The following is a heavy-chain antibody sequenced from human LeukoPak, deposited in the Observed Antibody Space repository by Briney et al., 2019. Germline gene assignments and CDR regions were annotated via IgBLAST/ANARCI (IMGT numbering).Heavy chain of an antibody. Sequence: GSSVKVSCKASGGTFSSYAISWVRQAPGQGLEWMGGIIPIFGTANYAQKFQGRVTITADESTSTAYMELSSLRSEDTAVYYCARSEVDGSNLFYFDYWGQGTLVTVSS. CDR1: GGTFSSYA. CDR2: IIPIFGTA. V-gene: IGHV1-69*01. D-gene: IGHD5-12*01. J-gene: IGHJ4*02. CDR3: ARSEVDGSNLFYFDY.